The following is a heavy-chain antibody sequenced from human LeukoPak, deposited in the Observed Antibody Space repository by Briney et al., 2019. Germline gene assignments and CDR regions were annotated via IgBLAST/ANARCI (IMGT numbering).Heavy chain of an antibody. CDR2: MTGPTDTT. CDR1: GFTFNNYA. CDR3: AKGAEIDH. Sequence: GGSLRLSCAASGFTFNNYAMSWVRQTPGKGLEWLSAMTGPTDTTYYAESVKGRFTISRDHSKSMVYLQMNSLRADDTAVYYCAKGAEIDHWGQGTLVTVSS. V-gene: IGHV3-23*01. J-gene: IGHJ4*02.